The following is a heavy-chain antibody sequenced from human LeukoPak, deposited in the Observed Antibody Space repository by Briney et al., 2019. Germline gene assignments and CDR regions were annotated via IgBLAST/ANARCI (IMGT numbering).Heavy chain of an antibody. CDR3: AHSIAVTGHYA. Sequence: GGSLRLSCAASGFTFSSYTMSWVRQAPGKGLEWVSDISGSGGSTYYADSVKGRSTISRDNSKSTLYLQMNSLRVEDTAVYYCAHSIAVTGHYAWGQGTLVTVSS. CDR1: GFTFSSYT. CDR2: ISGSGGST. J-gene: IGHJ5*02. V-gene: IGHV3-23*01. D-gene: IGHD6-19*01.